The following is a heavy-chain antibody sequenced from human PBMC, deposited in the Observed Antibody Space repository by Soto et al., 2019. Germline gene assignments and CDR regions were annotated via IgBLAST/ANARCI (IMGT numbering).Heavy chain of an antibody. J-gene: IGHJ4*02. CDR1: GFTFNDYV. D-gene: IGHD7-27*01. CDR2: ISWHSESI. CDR3: AEDTASTGADYFDY. Sequence: EVQLVESGGGLVQPGRSLRLSCAASGFTFNDYVMHWVRQAPGKGLVWVSGISWHSESIGYAVSVKGRFTISRDNAKNSPNMQMNRPRTEHTAVYSCAEDTASTGADYFDYWGQGTLGTFSS. V-gene: IGHV3-9*01.